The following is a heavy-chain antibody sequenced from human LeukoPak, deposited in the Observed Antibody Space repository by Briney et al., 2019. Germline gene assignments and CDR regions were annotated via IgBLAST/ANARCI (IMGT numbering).Heavy chain of an antibody. Sequence: SETLSLTCTVSGGSISSSSYYWGWIRQPPGKGLEWTGSIYYSGSTYYNPSLKSRVTISVDTSKNQFSLKLSSVTAADTAVYYCARENTKLNCSSTSCYSYYFDYWGQGTLVTVSS. J-gene: IGHJ4*02. D-gene: IGHD2-2*01. CDR2: IYYSGST. CDR3: ARENTKLNCSSTSCYSYYFDY. CDR1: GGSISSSSYY. V-gene: IGHV4-39*07.